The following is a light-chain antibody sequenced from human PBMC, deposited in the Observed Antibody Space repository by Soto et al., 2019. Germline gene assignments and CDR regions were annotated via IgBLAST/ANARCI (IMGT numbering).Light chain of an antibody. J-gene: IGKJ1*01. Sequence: DIQMTQSPSTLSASVGDRVTITCRASQSISSWLAWYQQKPGKAPKLLIYDASSLESWVPSRFSGSGSGTEFTLTISSLQPDDFATYYCQQYNGWTFGQGTKVDIK. V-gene: IGKV1-5*01. CDR3: QQYNGWT. CDR1: QSISSW. CDR2: DAS.